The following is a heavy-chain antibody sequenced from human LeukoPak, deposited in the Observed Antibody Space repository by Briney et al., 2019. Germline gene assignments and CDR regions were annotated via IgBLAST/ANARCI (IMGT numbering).Heavy chain of an antibody. Sequence: GASVKVSCKASGGTFSSYAISWVRQAPGQGLEWMGGIIPIFGTANYAQKFQGRVTITADKSTSTAYMELSSLRSEGTAVYYCARCRGAIIKNYYYYGMDVWGKGTTVTVSS. CDR3: ARCRGAIIKNYYYYGMDV. V-gene: IGHV1-69*06. J-gene: IGHJ6*04. D-gene: IGHD3-10*01. CDR2: IIPIFGTA. CDR1: GGTFSSYA.